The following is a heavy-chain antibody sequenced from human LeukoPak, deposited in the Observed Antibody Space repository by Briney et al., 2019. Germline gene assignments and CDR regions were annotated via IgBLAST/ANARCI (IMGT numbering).Heavy chain of an antibody. J-gene: IGHJ3*02. D-gene: IGHD3-22*01. Sequence: GGSLRLSCAASGFTFSSYAMHWVRQAPGKGLEWVAVISYDGSNKYYADSVKGRFTISRDNSKNTLYLQMNSLRAEDTAAYYCARDLVYYYDSIIWGQGTMVTVSS. CDR2: ISYDGSNK. V-gene: IGHV3-30-3*01. CDR3: ARDLVYYYDSII. CDR1: GFTFSSYA.